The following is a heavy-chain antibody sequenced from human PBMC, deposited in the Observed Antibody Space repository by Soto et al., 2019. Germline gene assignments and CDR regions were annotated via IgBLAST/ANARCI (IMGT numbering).Heavy chain of an antibody. V-gene: IGHV1-69*02. Sequence: QVQLVQSGAEVKKPGSSVKVSCKASGGTFSSYTISWVRQAPGQGLAWMGRIIPILGIANYAQKFQGRVTITADKSTSTAYMELSSLRSEDTAVYYCARGGAFGVVVSWFDPWGQGTLVTVSS. CDR1: GGTFSSYT. D-gene: IGHD2-15*01. CDR2: IIPILGIA. CDR3: ARGGAFGVVVSWFDP. J-gene: IGHJ5*02.